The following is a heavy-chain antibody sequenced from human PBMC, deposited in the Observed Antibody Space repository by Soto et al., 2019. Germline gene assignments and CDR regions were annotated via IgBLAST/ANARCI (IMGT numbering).Heavy chain of an antibody. CDR1: GFTFSRYG. D-gene: IGHD3-10*01. J-gene: IGHJ6*02. Sequence: PGGSLRLSCAASGFTFSRYGMHWVRQAPDKGLEWVAVISYDGSNKFYADSVKGRFTISRDNSKNTLYLQMNSLRAEDTSVYYCAKDLYSSETYTYYCGMDVWGQGTTVTVSS. CDR2: ISYDGSNK. CDR3: AKDLYSSETYTYYCGMDV. V-gene: IGHV3-30*18.